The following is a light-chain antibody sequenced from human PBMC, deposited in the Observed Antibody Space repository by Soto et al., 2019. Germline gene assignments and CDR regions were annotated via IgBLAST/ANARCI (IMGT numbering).Light chain of an antibody. Sequence: EIVMTQSPATLSVSPGERATLSCRASQSVSSNLAWYQQKPGQAPRLRIYGASTRATGIPARFSGSGSGTEFTLTISSLQSEDFAVYDCEQYNNWPMYTFGQGTKLESK. V-gene: IGKV3-15*01. CDR1: QSVSSN. CDR3: EQYNNWPMYT. CDR2: GAS. J-gene: IGKJ2*01.